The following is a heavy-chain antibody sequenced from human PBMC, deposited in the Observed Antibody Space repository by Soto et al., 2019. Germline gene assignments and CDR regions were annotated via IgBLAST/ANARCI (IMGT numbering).Heavy chain of an antibody. Sequence: EVQLLESGGGLVQPGGSLRLSCAASGFTFTTYAMSWVRQAPGKGLEWVSSISGSGGSTYYADSVKGRFTISRDNSENTLYLQMNSPRAEDTAVYYCEKNMSPATKSNIYFDYWGQGTLVTVSS. CDR2: ISGSGGST. V-gene: IGHV3-23*01. J-gene: IGHJ4*02. CDR3: EKNMSPATKSNIYFDY. CDR1: GFTFTTYA.